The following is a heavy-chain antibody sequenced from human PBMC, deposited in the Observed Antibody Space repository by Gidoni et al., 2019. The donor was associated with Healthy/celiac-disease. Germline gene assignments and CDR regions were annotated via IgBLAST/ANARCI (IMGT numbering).Heavy chain of an antibody. Sequence: QVQLVQSGAEVKKPGSSVKVSCKASGGTFSSYAISWVRQAPGQGLEWMGRIIPILGIANYAQKFQGRVTITADKSTSTAYMELSSLRSEDTAVYYCARDGYNLRDFDYWGQGTLVTVSS. CDR3: ARDGYNLRDFDY. CDR2: IIPILGIA. D-gene: IGHD5-12*01. J-gene: IGHJ4*02. V-gene: IGHV1-69*09. CDR1: GGTFSSYA.